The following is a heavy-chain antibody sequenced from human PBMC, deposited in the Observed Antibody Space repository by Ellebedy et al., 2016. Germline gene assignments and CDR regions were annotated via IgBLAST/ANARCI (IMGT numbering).Heavy chain of an antibody. J-gene: IGHJ4*02. V-gene: IGHV4-59*01. CDR2: IYYSGST. CDR3: ARAEIQLFDY. CDR1: GGSIRSYF. Sequence: SETLSLTCTVSGGSIRSYFWSRIRQSPGKGLEWIGYIYYSGSTNYNPSLKNRVTMSVDMSRNQFSLNLRSVTAADTAVYYCARAEIQLFDYWGQGILVTVSS. D-gene: IGHD5-24*01.